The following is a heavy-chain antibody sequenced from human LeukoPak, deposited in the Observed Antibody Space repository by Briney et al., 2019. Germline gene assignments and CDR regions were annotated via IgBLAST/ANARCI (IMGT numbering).Heavy chain of an antibody. CDR1: GGSFSGYY. V-gene: IGHV4-34*01. Sequence: SETLSLTCAVYGGSFSGYYWSWIRQPPGKGLEWIGEINHSGSTNYNPSLKSRVTISVDTSKNQFSLKLSSVTAADTAVYYCARPPYSSGLGGNWFDPWGQGTLVTVSS. CDR3: ARPPYSSGLGGNWFDP. D-gene: IGHD6-19*01. CDR2: INHSGST. J-gene: IGHJ5*02.